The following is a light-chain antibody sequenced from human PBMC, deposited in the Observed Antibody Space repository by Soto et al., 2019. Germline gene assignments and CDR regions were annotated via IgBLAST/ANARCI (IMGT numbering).Light chain of an antibody. V-gene: IGLV2-14*01. CDR2: NVS. CDR1: SSDVGGHNS. Sequence: SALTQPASVSGSPGQSITISCTGTSSDVGGHNSVSWYQQHPGKAPKLMIYNVSNRPSGVSNRFSGSKSGNTASLTISGLLAEDEADYYCTSYTSSSNYVFGAGPKVTVL. J-gene: IGLJ1*01. CDR3: TSYTSSSNYV.